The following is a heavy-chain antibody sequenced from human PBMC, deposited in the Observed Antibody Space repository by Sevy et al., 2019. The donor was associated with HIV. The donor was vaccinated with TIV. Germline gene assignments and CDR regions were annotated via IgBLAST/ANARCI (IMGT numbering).Heavy chain of an antibody. D-gene: IGHD2-21*01. CDR2: IKKDGSEK. CDR3: VAGAGYLSDY. CDR1: GFTFNQFW. Sequence: GGSLRLSCAASGFTFNQFWMNWVRQTPGKGLEWVAIIKKDGSEKYYVGSVEGRFTISRDNAQNSLSLQMNSLRVEDTAVYYCVAGAGYLSDYWGQGTLVTVSS. J-gene: IGHJ4*02. V-gene: IGHV3-7*01.